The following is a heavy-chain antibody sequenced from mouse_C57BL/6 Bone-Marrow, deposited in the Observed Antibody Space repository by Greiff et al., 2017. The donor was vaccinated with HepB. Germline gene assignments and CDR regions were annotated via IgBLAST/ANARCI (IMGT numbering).Heavy chain of an antibody. CDR1: GYTFTSYW. CDR3: AKGKVIYYYGSFDY. D-gene: IGHD1-1*01. CDR2: IYPGSGST. V-gene: IGHV1-55*01. Sequence: QVQLQQPGAELVKPGASVKMSCKASGYTFTSYWITWVKQRPGQGLEWIGDIYPGSGSTNYNEKFKSKATLTVDTSSSTAYMQLSSLTSEDSAVYYCAKGKVIYYYGSFDYWGQGTTLTVSS. J-gene: IGHJ2*01.